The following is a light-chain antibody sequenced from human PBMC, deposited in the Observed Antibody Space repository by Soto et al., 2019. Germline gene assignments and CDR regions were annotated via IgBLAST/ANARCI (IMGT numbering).Light chain of an antibody. J-gene: IGLJ1*01. Sequence: QSVLTQPRSVSGSPGQSVTISCTGTRSDVGGYNYVSWYQHHPGKAPKLIIYDVTKWPSGVPDRFSGSKSGNTASLTISGLQAEDESDFYCCSYAGSYAYVFGTGTKVTVL. V-gene: IGLV2-11*01. CDR2: DVT. CDR3: CSYAGSYAYV. CDR1: RSDVGGYNY.